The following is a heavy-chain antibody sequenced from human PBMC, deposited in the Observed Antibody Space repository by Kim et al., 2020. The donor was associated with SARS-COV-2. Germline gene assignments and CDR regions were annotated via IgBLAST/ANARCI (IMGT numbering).Heavy chain of an antibody. Sequence: ASVKVSCKASGYTFTSYAMHWVRQAPGQRLEWMGWINAGNGNTKYSQKFQGRVTITRDTSASTAYMELSSLRSEDTAVYYCARVIIDQVITTDNWFDPWGQGTLVTVSS. CDR1: GYTFTSYA. D-gene: IGHD3-22*01. V-gene: IGHV1-3*01. CDR3: ARVIIDQVITTDNWFDP. CDR2: INAGNGNT. J-gene: IGHJ5*02.